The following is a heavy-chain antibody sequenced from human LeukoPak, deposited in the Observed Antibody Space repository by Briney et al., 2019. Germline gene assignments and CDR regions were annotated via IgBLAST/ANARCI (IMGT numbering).Heavy chain of an antibody. D-gene: IGHD6-13*01. CDR3: ARDTRSSSLRYYFDY. V-gene: IGHV3-30-3*01. Sequence: PGGSLRLSCAASGFTFSSYAMHWVRQAPGKGLEWEAVISYDGSNKYYADSVKGRFTISRDNSKNTLYLQMNSLRAEDTAVYYCARDTRSSSLRYYFDYWGQGTLVTVSS. CDR2: ISYDGSNK. J-gene: IGHJ4*02. CDR1: GFTFSSYA.